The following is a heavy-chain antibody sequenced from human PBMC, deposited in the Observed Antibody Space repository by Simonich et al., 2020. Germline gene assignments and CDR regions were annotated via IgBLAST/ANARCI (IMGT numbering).Heavy chain of an antibody. D-gene: IGHD5-12*01. CDR1: GYTFTGYY. Sequence: QVQLVQSGAEVKKPGASVKVSCKASGYTFTGYYMHWVRQAPGQGLELLGWINPNSGGTNYANKFQGRVTMTRDASISTAYMELSRLRSDDTAVYYCASSKLATIDYWGQGTLVTVSS. J-gene: IGHJ4*02. V-gene: IGHV1-2*07. CDR2: INPNSGGT. CDR3: ASSKLATIDY.